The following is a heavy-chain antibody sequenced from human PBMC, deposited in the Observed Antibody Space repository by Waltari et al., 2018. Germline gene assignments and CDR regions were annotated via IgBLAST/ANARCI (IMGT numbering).Heavy chain of an antibody. D-gene: IGHD3-9*01. CDR3: ARGHPFTIVSPRYYYYYYMDV. CDR2: INHSGNT. CDR1: SGSLPGYH. J-gene: IGHJ6*03. V-gene: IGHV4-34*01. Sequence: QVHLQQWGAGLLKPSETLSLTCGVYSGSLPGYHRNWTRHAPGKGLEWIGDINHSGNTDYNPSLESRVTISADTSKNQFSLHLTSVTAADTAVYYCARGHPFTIVSPRYYYYYYMDVWDKGTAVTVSS.